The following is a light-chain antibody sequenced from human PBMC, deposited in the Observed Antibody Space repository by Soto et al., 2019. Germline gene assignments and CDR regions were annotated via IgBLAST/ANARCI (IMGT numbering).Light chain of an antibody. CDR3: QQYGSSPQT. Sequence: EIVLTQSPGTLSLSPGERATLSCRASQSVSSSYLAWYQQKHGQAPRLLIYGASSRATGIPASFSGSGSGTDFTLTISRLEPEDFAVYDCQQYGSSPQTFGQGTKLEIK. CDR2: GAS. V-gene: IGKV3-20*01. J-gene: IGKJ2*01. CDR1: QSVSSSY.